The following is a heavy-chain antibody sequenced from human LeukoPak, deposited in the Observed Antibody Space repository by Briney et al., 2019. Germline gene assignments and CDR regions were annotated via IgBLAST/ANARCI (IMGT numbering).Heavy chain of an antibody. CDR1: GYNFTSYW. CDR2: IYPGDSDT. J-gene: IGHJ5*02. V-gene: IGHV5-51*01. Sequence: GESLKISCKSFGYNFTSYWIGWVRQMPGKGLEWMGIIYPGDSDTRYSPSFQGQVTISADKSISTAYLQWSSLKASDTAMYYCARQGDFWSGTGNWFDPWGQGTLVTVSS. CDR3: ARQGDFWSGTGNWFDP. D-gene: IGHD3-3*01.